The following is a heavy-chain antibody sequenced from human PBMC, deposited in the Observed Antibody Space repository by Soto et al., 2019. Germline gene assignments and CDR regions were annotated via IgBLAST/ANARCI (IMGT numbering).Heavy chain of an antibody. V-gene: IGHV3-23*01. J-gene: IGHJ3*02. CDR3: AKDWQGWMLRSFEAFDI. D-gene: IGHD4-17*01. CDR2: ISGSGGRT. CDR1: GFIFGNYA. Sequence: EVQLLESGGGLVQPGGSVRLSCAASGFIFGNYAMNWVRQAPGKGLEWVSGISGSGGRTWYTDSVKGRFTMSRDNSNNMVYLQMNSLRAEDTAVYYCAKDWQGWMLRSFEAFDIWGQGTMVTVSS.